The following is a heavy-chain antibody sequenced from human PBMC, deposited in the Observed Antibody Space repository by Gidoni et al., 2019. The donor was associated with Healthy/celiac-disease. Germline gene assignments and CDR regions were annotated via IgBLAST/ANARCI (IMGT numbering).Heavy chain of an antibody. CDR3: ARLTPIVVAPENAFDI. J-gene: IGHJ3*02. V-gene: IGHV5-51*03. Sequence: VQLVQSGAEVKTPGESLKISCKGSGYSFTSYWIGWVRQMPGKGLEWMGIIYPGDSDTRYSPSFQGQVTISADKSISTAYLQWSSLKASDTAMYYCARLTPIVVAPENAFDIWGQGTMVTVSS. CDR2: IYPGDSDT. CDR1: GYSFTSYW. D-gene: IGHD3-22*01.